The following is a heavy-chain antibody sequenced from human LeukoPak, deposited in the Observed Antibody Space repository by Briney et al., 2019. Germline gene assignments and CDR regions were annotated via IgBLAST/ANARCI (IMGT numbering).Heavy chain of an antibody. CDR2: IYYSGST. V-gene: IGHV4-59*01. J-gene: IGHJ6*02. CDR3: ARVVGIAAAGTSAYGMDV. D-gene: IGHD6-13*01. CDR1: GGSFSGYY. Sequence: SETLSLTCAVYGGSFSGYYWSWIRQPPGKGLEWIGYIYYSGSTNYNPSLKSRVTISVDTSKNQFSLKLSSVTAADTAVYYCARVVGIAAAGTSAYGMDVWGQGTTVTVSS.